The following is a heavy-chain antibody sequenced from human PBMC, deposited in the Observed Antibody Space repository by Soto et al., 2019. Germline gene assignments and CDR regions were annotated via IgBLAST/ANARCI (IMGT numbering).Heavy chain of an antibody. CDR2: INSDGSSA. J-gene: IGHJ3*02. V-gene: IGHV3-74*01. D-gene: IGHD3-16*02. Sequence: GGSLRLSCAASGFTFSSYWMHWVRQAPGKGLVWVSRINSDGSSASYADSVKGRFTISRDNAKNTLYLQMNSLRAEDTAVYYCARVRMITFGGVIVIPDDAFDIWGQGTMVTVSS. CDR1: GFTFSSYW. CDR3: ARVRMITFGGVIVIPDDAFDI.